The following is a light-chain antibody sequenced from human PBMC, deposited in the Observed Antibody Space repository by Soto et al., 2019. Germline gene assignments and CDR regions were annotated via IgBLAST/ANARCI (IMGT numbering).Light chain of an antibody. CDR1: SSDVGGYDY. CDR2: EFT. CDR3: ISFVAGNNYWV. J-gene: IGLJ3*02. Sequence: QSALTQPPSASGSPGRSVTISCTGTSSDVGGYDYVSWFQQHPGKAPKLIIYEFTKRPSGVPDRFSASKSCNTASLTVSGLQAEDEADYSCISFVAGNNYWVFGGGTKLTVL. V-gene: IGLV2-8*01.